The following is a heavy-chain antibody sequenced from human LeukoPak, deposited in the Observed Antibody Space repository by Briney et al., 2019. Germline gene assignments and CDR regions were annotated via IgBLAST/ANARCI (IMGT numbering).Heavy chain of an antibody. CDR2: IRYDGSNK. CDR1: GFTFSSYG. V-gene: IGHV3-30*02. CDR3: AKDLGAVAGTLDY. J-gene: IGHJ4*02. Sequence: GGSLRLSCAASGFTFSSYGMHWVRQAPGKGLEWVAFIRYDGSNKYYADSVKGRFTISRDNSKNTLYLQMNSLRAEDTAVYYCAKDLGAVAGTLDYWGQGTLATVSS. D-gene: IGHD6-19*01.